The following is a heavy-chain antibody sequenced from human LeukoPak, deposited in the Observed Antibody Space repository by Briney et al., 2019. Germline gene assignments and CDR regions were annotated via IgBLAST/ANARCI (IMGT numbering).Heavy chain of an antibody. D-gene: IGHD3-22*01. Sequence: SETLSLTCAVYGAALSEYYWSWIRQSPGKGLEWIGEVAHKGPTVYSPTLNRKYNPSFKSRVTMSVDPSKTQFSLKLTSVTVADTATYSCVRQGTHSGYYLLDYWGQGHLVIVSS. J-gene: IGHJ4*02. CDR3: VRQGTHSGYYLLDY. CDR2: VAHKGPTVYSPTLNR. CDR1: GAALSEYY. V-gene: IGHV4-34*01.